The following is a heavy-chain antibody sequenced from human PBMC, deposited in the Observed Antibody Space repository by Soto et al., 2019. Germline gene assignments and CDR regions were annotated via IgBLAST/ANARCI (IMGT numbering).Heavy chain of an antibody. J-gene: IGHJ4*02. D-gene: IGHD1-7*01. Sequence: SETLSLTCAVSGDSISGNNWWTWVRQPPGQGLEWIGEIYRTGSTNYNPSLKSRVTISLDKSENQFSLKVTSLTAADTAVYYCASRDPGTSVDYWGQGTLVTAPQ. CDR2: IYRTGST. CDR3: ASRDPGTSVDY. CDR1: GDSISGNNW. V-gene: IGHV4-4*02.